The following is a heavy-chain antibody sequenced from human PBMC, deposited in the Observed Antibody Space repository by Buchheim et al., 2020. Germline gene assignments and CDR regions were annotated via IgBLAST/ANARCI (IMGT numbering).Heavy chain of an antibody. CDR3: ASQGYCSGGSCFENGNWFDP. CDR2: IIPILGIA. J-gene: IGHJ5*02. V-gene: IGHV1-69*02. Sequence: QVQLVQSGAEVKKPGSSVKVSCKASGGTFSSYTISWVRQAPGQGLEWMGRIIPILGIANYAQKFQGRVPMTADKSTTTAYMELSILRSEDTAVYYCASQGYCSGGSCFENGNWFDPWGQGTL. CDR1: GGTFSSYT. D-gene: IGHD2-15*01.